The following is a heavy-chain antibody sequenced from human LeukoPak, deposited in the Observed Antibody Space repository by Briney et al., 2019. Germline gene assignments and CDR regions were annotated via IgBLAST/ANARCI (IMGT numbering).Heavy chain of an antibody. CDR2: INHSGST. J-gene: IGHJ5*02. Sequence: PSETLSITCAGYGGSFSGYYWSWIRQPPGKGMEWIGEINHSGSTNYNPSLKSRVTISVDTSKNQFSLKLSSVTAADTAVYYCARANLPPTENWFDPWGQGTLVTVSS. D-gene: IGHD1-14*01. CDR3: ARANLPPTENWFDP. V-gene: IGHV4-34*01. CDR1: GGSFSGYY.